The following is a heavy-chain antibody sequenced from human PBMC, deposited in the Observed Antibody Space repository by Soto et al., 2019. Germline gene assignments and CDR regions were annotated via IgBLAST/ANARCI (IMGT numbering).Heavy chain of an antibody. CDR1: GGSISGGVYY. V-gene: IGHV4-30-4*01. CDR3: AREVIPLTTDWYFDL. D-gene: IGHD4-17*01. Sequence: QVQLQESGPGLVKPSETLSLTCTVSGGSISGGVYYWSWIRQPPGKGLEWIGYIYASGSTYYNPSLKSRANISEDKSNNQCSMRLSSVTAADSAVYYCAREVIPLTTDWYFDLWGRGTLVTVSP. J-gene: IGHJ2*01. CDR2: IYASGST.